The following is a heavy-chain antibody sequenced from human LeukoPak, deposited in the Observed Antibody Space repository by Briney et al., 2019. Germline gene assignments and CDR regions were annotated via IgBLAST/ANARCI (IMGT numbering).Heavy chain of an antibody. V-gene: IGHV3-74*01. Sequence: GGSLRLSCVVFGLTFSDHWIHWVRHVPGKGLGWVSHINNEGSDTRYADSVKGRFTISRDNAKNTVYLQMNSLRAEDAALYFCATKAGDFQERVSLDYWGQGTLVTVSS. CDR1: GLTFSDHW. CDR3: ATKAGDFQERVSLDY. CDR2: INNEGSDT. D-gene: IGHD1-1*01. J-gene: IGHJ4*02.